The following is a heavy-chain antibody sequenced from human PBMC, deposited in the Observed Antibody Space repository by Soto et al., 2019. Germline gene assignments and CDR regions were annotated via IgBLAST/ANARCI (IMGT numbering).Heavy chain of an antibody. D-gene: IGHD3-3*01. V-gene: IGHV1-69*13. J-gene: IGHJ4*02. Sequence: QVQLEQSGAEVKTLGSSVKVSCKASGDTFNRYAISWVRQAPGQGLEWMGGIIAILGTANYAPQIQDRVAISADECTTPAYMELSSLKSEDTADYFCARGARFLEWLSFDHWGQGTLVTVSS. CDR2: IIAILGTA. CDR3: ARGARFLEWLSFDH. CDR1: GDTFNRYA.